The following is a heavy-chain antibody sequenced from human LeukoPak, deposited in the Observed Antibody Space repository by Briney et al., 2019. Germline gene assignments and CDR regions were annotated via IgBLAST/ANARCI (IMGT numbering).Heavy chain of an antibody. CDR3: TRAGAIVVVPHWFDP. CDR1: GFTFGDYA. V-gene: IGHV3-49*03. CDR2: IRSKAYGGTT. Sequence: GGSLRLSCTASGFTFGDYAMSWFRQAPGKGLEWVGFIRSKAYGGTTEYAASVKGRFTISRDDSKSIAYLQMNSLKTEDTAVYYCTRAGAIVVVPHWFDPWGQGTLVTVSS. J-gene: IGHJ5*02. D-gene: IGHD3-22*01.